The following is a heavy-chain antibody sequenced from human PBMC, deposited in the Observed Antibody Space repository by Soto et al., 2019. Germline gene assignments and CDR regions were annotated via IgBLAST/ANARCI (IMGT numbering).Heavy chain of an antibody. CDR2: INPNSGAT. V-gene: IGHV1-2*02. CDR1: GYTFTGYF. Sequence: QVQLVLSGAEVKKPGASVKVSCKASGYTFTGYFIHWVRQAPGQGLEWMGWINPNSGATKYAQKLQGRVTMTRDTSIRTAYMELSSLSSDDTAVYYCARGGGTTLAPLPWGQGTPVTVSS. CDR3: ARGGGTTLAPLP. D-gene: IGHD3-16*01. J-gene: IGHJ5*02.